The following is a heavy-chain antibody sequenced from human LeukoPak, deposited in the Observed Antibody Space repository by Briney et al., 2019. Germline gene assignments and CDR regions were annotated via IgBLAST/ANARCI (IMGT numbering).Heavy chain of an antibody. Sequence: SETLSLTCTVSGGSIGIYCWIRQPAGKGLEWIGRIYTSGSTNYNPSLKSRVTMSVDTSKNQFSLKLSSVTAADTAVYYCARGGGLGYMDVWGKGTTVTVSS. J-gene: IGHJ6*03. CDR3: ARGGGLGYMDV. CDR2: IYTSGST. D-gene: IGHD3-10*01. V-gene: IGHV4-4*07. CDR1: GGSIGIY.